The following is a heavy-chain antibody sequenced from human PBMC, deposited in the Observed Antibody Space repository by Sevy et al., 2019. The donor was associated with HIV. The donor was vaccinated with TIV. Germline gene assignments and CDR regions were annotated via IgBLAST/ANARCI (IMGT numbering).Heavy chain of an antibody. V-gene: IGHV3-66*01. CDR3: ARDRYYDASGYYYYYYGLDV. CDR2: IYSGGST. CDR1: EFSVTDNY. J-gene: IGHJ6*02. D-gene: IGHD3-22*01. Sequence: GGSLRLSCAASEFSVTDNYMCWVRQAPGKGLEWVSTIYSGGSTFYADSVKGRFTISRDNSKNTLYLHMNSLRAEDTAVYYCARDRYYDASGYYYYYYGLDVWGQGTTVTVSS.